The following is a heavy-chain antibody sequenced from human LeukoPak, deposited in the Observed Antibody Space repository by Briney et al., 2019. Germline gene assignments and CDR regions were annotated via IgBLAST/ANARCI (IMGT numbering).Heavy chain of an antibody. CDR2: IKSKTDGGTT. Sequence: PGGSLRLSCAASGFTFSNTWMSWVRQAPGKGLEWVGRIKSKTDGGTTDYAAPVKGRFTISRDDSKNTLYLQMNYLNTEDTAIYYCTTPMRWEFQEPQGSWGQGTLVTVSS. D-gene: IGHD3-10*01. J-gene: IGHJ5*02. CDR1: GFTFSNTW. V-gene: IGHV3-15*01. CDR3: TTPMRWEFQEPQGS.